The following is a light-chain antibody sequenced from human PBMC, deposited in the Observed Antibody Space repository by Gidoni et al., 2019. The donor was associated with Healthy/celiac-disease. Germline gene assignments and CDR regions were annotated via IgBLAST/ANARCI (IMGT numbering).Light chain of an antibody. V-gene: IGKV3-11*01. CDR2: DAS. J-gene: IGKJ3*01. CDR1: HSCSSY. CDR3: QQRSNWLFT. Sequence: PPTLSLSPGERATLSWRASHSCSSYLAWYLQKPGQAPRLLIYDASNRATGIPARFSGSGSGTDFTLTISSLEPEDFAVYYCQQRSNWLFTFXPXTKVEIK.